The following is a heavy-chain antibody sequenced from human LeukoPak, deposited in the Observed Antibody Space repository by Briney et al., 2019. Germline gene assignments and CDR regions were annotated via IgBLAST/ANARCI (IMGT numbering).Heavy chain of an antibody. Sequence: GRSLRLSCAASGFTFTNYGMHWVRQAPGKGLEWVAFIWYDGSNKYYTDSVKGRFTISRDNSKNTLYLQMNSLRAEDTAVYYCTRDHAVAGTGPFDYWGQGTLVTVSS. V-gene: IGHV3-33*01. CDR3: TRDHAVAGTGPFDY. CDR2: IWYDGSNK. J-gene: IGHJ4*02. CDR1: GFTFTNYG. D-gene: IGHD6-19*01.